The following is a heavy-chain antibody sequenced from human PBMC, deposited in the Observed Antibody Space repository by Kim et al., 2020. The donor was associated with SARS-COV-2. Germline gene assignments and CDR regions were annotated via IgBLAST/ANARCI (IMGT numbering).Heavy chain of an antibody. CDR1: GFSFAAHG. D-gene: IGHD5-18*01. CDR2: IGSNHHGGAR. Sequence: GGSLRLSCEGSGFSFAAHGVTWFRQAPGKGLEWVAFIGSNHHGGAREYAASVKGRFVVSRNDSQSIAYLQMNNLQTDDTAFYYCARPPWIHLLHYYCDLWGPGTLVAVSS. CDR3: ARPPWIHLLHYYCDL. V-gene: IGHV3-49*03. J-gene: IGHJ4*02.